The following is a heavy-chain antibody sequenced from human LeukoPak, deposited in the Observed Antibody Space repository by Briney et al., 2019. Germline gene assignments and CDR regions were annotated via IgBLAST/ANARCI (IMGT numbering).Heavy chain of an antibody. CDR2: ISSSSSTI. V-gene: IGHV3-48*02. CDR1: GFTFSSYS. J-gene: IGHJ4*02. D-gene: IGHD3-22*01. CDR3: ARGSTYYYDSGGYYHFDY. Sequence: PGGSLRLSCAASGFTFSSYSMNWVRQAPGKGLEWVSYISSSSSTIYYADSVKGRFTISRDNAKNSLYLQTNSLRDEDTAVYYCARGSTYYYDSGGYYHFDYWGQGTLVTVSS.